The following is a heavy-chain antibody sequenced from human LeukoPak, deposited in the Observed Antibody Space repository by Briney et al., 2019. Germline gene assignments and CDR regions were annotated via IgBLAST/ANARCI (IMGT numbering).Heavy chain of an antibody. Sequence: GASVKVSCKASGYTFTGYYMHWVRQAPGQGLEWMGWINPNSGGTNYAQKFQGRVTMTRDMSTSTVYMELSSLRSEDTAVYYCARDPPHGDYAFDYWGQGTLVTVSS. CDR2: INPNSGGT. D-gene: IGHD4-17*01. J-gene: IGHJ4*02. CDR1: GYTFTGYY. CDR3: ARDPPHGDYAFDY. V-gene: IGHV1-2*02.